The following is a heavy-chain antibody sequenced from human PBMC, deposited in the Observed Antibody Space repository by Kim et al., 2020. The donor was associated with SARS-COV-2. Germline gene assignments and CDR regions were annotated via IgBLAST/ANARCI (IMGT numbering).Heavy chain of an antibody. J-gene: IGHJ5*02. CDR3: AREKPSNSAWFGLFGA. Sequence: SVKGRFTMSRDNAKNSLYLQMNSLRAEDTAVYYCAREKPSNSAWFGLFGAWGQGTLVTVSS. V-gene: IGHV3-21*01. D-gene: IGHD6-19*01.